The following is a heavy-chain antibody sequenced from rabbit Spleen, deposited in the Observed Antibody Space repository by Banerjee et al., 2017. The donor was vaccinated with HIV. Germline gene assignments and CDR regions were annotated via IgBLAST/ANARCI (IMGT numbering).Heavy chain of an antibody. CDR3: ARDAGTSFSAYGMDL. D-gene: IGHD8-1*01. J-gene: IGHJ6*01. V-gene: IGHV1S40*01. Sequence: QSLEESGGGLVKPGASLTLTCTASGFSFSSGYDMCWVRQAPGKGLEWIACIYAGSSSSTYSAAWAKGRFSLSKTSSSTVTLQMTSLTAADTATYFCARDAGTSFSAYGMDLWGPGTLVTVS. CDR2: IYAGSSSST. CDR1: GFSFSSGYD.